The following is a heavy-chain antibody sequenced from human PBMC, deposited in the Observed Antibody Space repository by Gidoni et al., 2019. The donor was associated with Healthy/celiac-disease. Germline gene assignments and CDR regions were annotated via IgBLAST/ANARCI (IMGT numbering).Heavy chain of an antibody. CDR2: ISSSSSTI. J-gene: IGHJ4*02. V-gene: IGHV3-48*02. D-gene: IGHD3-16*02. CDR3: ARASPYYDYVWGSYRYTKGAFDY. CDR1: GFTLSSYR. Sequence: EVQLVESGGDLVQPGGSLRLYCADSGFTLSSYRLNWVRQAQGKGLEWVSYISSSSSTIYYEDSVKGLFTISRDNAKNSLYLQMNSLRDEDTAVYYCARASPYYDYVWGSYRYTKGAFDYWGQGTLVTVSS.